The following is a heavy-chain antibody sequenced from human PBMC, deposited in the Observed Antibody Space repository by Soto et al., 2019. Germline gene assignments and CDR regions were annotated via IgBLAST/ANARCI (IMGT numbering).Heavy chain of an antibody. CDR3: ARDLIAASDRLVCGYFYGMDV. D-gene: IGHD6-13*01. CDR2: INAGDDNT. J-gene: IGHJ6*02. CDR1: GYTLHNYA. V-gene: IGHV1-3*01. Sequence: ASVKVSCKAFGYTLHNYAMHWVRQVPGQRLEWMGWINAGDDNTKYSRKFQGRVTITRDPSASTAYMELSSLRSEDTAVYYCARDLIAASDRLVCGYFYGMDVWGQGTTVTVFS.